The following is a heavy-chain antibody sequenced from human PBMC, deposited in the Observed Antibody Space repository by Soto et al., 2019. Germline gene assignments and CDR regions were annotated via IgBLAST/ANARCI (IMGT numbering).Heavy chain of an antibody. CDR3: AKDLTQSTYYYGSGSS. CDR2: ISGSGGST. D-gene: IGHD3-10*01. V-gene: IGHV3-23*01. Sequence: GGSLRLSCAASGFTFSSYAMSWVRQAPGKGLEWVSAISGSGGSTYYADSVKGRFTISRDNSKNTLYLQMNSLRAEDTAVYYCAKDLTQSTYYYGSGSSWGQGTLVTVSS. J-gene: IGHJ5*02. CDR1: GFTFSSYA.